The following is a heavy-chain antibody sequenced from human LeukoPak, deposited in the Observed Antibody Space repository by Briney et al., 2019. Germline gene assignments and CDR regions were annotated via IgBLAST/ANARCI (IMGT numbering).Heavy chain of an antibody. CDR2: INHSGST. D-gene: IGHD2-15*01. J-gene: IGHJ4*02. Sequence: SETLSLTCAVYGESFSGYYWSWIRQPPGKGLEWIGEINHSGSTNYNPSLKSRVTISVVTSKNQFSLKLSSVTAADTAVYYCARDLRRLGYCSGGSCYSPYYFAYWGKGTLVTVSS. V-gene: IGHV4-34*01. CDR1: GESFSGYY. CDR3: ARDLRRLGYCSGGSCYSPYYFAY.